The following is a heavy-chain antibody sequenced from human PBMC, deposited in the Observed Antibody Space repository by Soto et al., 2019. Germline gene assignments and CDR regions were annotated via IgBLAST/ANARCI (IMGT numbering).Heavy chain of an antibody. CDR1: GFTFSSYA. V-gene: IGHV3-23*01. D-gene: IGHD3-10*01. Sequence: EVHLLESGGGLVQPGGSLRLSCAASGFTFSSYAMSWVRQAPGKGLECVSAVSGSGGSTYYADSVEGRFTISRHNSKNTLNLQMNSLRREDTAVYYCAKPPRAVYWGQGTLVTVSS. CDR3: AKPPRAVY. CDR2: VSGSGGST. J-gene: IGHJ4*02.